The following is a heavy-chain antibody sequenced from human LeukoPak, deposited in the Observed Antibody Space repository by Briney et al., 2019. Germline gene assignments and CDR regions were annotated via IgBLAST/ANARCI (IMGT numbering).Heavy chain of an antibody. V-gene: IGHV4-61*05. CDR1: GGSISSSSYY. D-gene: IGHD6-19*01. Sequence: SETLSLTCTVSGGSISSSSYYWSWIRQPPGKGLEWIGYIYYSGSTNYNPSLKSRVTISVDTSKNQFSLKLSSVTAADTAVYYCARHSEHSSGWSFNWFDPWGQGTLVTVSS. CDR2: IYYSGST. J-gene: IGHJ5*02. CDR3: ARHSEHSSGWSFNWFDP.